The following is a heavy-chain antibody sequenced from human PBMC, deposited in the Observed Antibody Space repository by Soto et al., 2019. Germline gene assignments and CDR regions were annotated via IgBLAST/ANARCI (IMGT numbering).Heavy chain of an antibody. J-gene: IGHJ5*02. CDR2: IYYSGST. CDR1: GGSISSSSYY. CDR3: AEVVVAASSQDNWFDP. Sequence: SETLSLTCTVSGGSISSSSYYWGWIRQPPGKGLEWIGSIYYSGSTYYNPSLKSRVTISVDTSKNQFSLKLSSVTAADTAVYYCAEVVVAASSQDNWFDPWGQGTLVTVSS. D-gene: IGHD2-15*01. V-gene: IGHV4-39*01.